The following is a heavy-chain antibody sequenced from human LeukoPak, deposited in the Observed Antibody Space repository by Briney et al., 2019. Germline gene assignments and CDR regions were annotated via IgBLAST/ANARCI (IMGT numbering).Heavy chain of an antibody. CDR1: GGSFSGYY. CDR2: INHSGST. Sequence: SETLSLTCAVYGGSFSGYYWSWIRQPPGKGLEWIGEINHSGSTNYNPSLKSRVTISVDTSKNQFSLKLSSVIAADTAVYYCASNGYSSGWYLLDYYYGMDVWGQGTTVTVSS. J-gene: IGHJ6*02. V-gene: IGHV4-34*01. D-gene: IGHD6-19*01. CDR3: ASNGYSSGWYLLDYYYGMDV.